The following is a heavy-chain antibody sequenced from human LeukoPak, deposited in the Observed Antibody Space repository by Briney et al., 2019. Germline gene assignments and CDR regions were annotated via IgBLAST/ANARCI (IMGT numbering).Heavy chain of an antibody. CDR3: AREHYDSSGYYFGY. CDR1: GGSISSGGYY. CDR2: IYYSGST. Sequence: PSETLSLTCTVSGGSISSGGYYWSWIRQHPGKGLEWIGYIYYSGSTYYNPSLKSRVTMSVDTSKNQFSLKLSSVTAADTAVYYCAREHYDSSGYYFGYWGQGTLVTVSS. V-gene: IGHV4-31*03. J-gene: IGHJ4*02. D-gene: IGHD3-22*01.